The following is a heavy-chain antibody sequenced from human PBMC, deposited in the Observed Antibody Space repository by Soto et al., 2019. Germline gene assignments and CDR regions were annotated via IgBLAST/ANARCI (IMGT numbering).Heavy chain of an antibody. D-gene: IGHD6-19*01. Sequence: ASVNLSCKASGDTYTSYYMHCVRKAPGQGLEWMGIINPSGGTNYAQKFEGRVTITADESTSTAYMELSSLRSEDPAVYYCARMAGIAVRYYYYGMDVWGKGTTVTVSS. CDR2: INPSGGT. CDR1: GDTYTSYY. CDR3: ARMAGIAVRYYYYGMDV. V-gene: IGHV1-46*01. J-gene: IGHJ6*04.